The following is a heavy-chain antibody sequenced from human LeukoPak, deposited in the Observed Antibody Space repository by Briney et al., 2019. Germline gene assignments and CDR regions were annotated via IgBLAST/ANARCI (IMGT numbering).Heavy chain of an antibody. J-gene: IGHJ4*02. CDR3: GKAMVRGVIRQGIDY. Sequence: GGSLRLSCAASGFTFSSYAMSWVRQAPGKGLEWVSAISGSGGSTYYADSVKGRFTISRDNSKNTLYLQMNSLRAEDTAVYYCGKAMVRGVIRQGIDYWGQGTLVTVSS. CDR1: GFTFSSYA. V-gene: IGHV3-23*01. CDR2: ISGSGGST. D-gene: IGHD3-10*01.